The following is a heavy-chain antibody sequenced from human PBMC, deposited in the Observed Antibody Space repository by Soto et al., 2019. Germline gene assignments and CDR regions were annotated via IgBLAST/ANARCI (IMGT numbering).Heavy chain of an antibody. Sequence: QVQLQESGPGLVKPSETLSLTCTVSGGSISSYYWSWIRQPPGKGLEWIGYSYYSGSTNYKPSKRSRFTLSVDTYKNQFSPKLSSVTAADTAVYYCARRWGPTFDYWGQGTLVTVSS. J-gene: IGHJ4*02. CDR1: GGSISSYY. D-gene: IGHD3-16*01. CDR2: SYYSGST. CDR3: ARRWGPTFDY. V-gene: IGHV4-59*08.